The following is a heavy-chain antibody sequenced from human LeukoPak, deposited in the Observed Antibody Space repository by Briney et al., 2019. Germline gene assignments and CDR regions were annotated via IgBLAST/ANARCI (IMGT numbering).Heavy chain of an antibody. CDR3: ARDPGRGAARTHDY. V-gene: IGHV3-21*01. J-gene: IGHJ4*02. CDR2: ISDTSTYI. D-gene: IGHD6-13*01. CDR1: GFTFSTYS. Sequence: GGSLRLSCAASGFTFSTYSMNWVRRAPGKGLEWVSSISDTSTYIYYADSVKGRFTMSRDNAKNSLYLQMNSLRAEDTAVYYCARDPGRGAARTHDYWGQGTLVTVSS.